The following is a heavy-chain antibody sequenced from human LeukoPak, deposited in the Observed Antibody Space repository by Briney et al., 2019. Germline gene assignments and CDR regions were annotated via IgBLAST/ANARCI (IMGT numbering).Heavy chain of an antibody. V-gene: IGHV1-46*01. J-gene: IGHJ4*02. Sequence: GASVKVSCKASGYTFTSYYMHWVRQAPGQGLEWMGIINPSGGSTSYAQKFQGRVTMTRDTSTSTVYMELSSLRSEDTAVYYCARDIGYGSGSYSALVFDYWGRGTLVTVSS. CDR1: GYTFTSYY. CDR2: INPSGGST. CDR3: ARDIGYGSGSYSALVFDY. D-gene: IGHD3-10*01.